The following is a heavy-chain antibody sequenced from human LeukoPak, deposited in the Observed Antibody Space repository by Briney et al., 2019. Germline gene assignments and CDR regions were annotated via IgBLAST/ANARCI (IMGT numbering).Heavy chain of an antibody. CDR1: GFTFRSYI. CDR2: ISGSGGST. D-gene: IGHD2-8*01. CDR3: AKALRGNGRVLMVYAGFDY. V-gene: IGHV3-23*01. Sequence: PGGSLRLSCAAAGFTFRSYIMSWARQAPGKGLEWVSAISGSGGSTYYADSVKGRFTISRDNSKNTLYLQMNSLRAEDTAVYYCAKALRGNGRVLMVYAGFDYWGQGTLVTVSS. J-gene: IGHJ4*02.